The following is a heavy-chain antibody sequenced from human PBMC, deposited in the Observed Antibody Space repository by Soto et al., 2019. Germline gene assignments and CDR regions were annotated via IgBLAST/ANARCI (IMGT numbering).Heavy chain of an antibody. CDR3: ARARGVDS. J-gene: IGHJ5*01. CDR2: IKADGSEK. CDR1: GFTFSNHW. V-gene: IGHV3-7*03. Sequence: EVHLVESGGGLVQPGGSLRLSCAGSGFTFSNHWMNWVRQAPGKGLEWVAKIKADGSEKYYVDSVKGRFTISRDNAKNSLYLQMNSLRAEDTAVYYCARARGVDSGGQGTLVTVSS. D-gene: IGHD3-16*01.